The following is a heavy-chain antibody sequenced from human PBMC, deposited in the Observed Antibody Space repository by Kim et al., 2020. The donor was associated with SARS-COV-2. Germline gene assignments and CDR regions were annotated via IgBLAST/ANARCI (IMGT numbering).Heavy chain of an antibody. Sequence: GGSLRLSCAASGFTFSDAWMSWVRQAPGKGLEWVGRIKTKTDVGTTDYAAPVKGRFTISRDDSKNTLYLQMNSLKTEDTAVYYCSTHRTDYWGEGTLVTV. CDR1: GFTFSDAW. V-gene: IGHV3-15*01. CDR3: STHRTDY. CDR2: IKTKTDVGTT. J-gene: IGHJ4*02.